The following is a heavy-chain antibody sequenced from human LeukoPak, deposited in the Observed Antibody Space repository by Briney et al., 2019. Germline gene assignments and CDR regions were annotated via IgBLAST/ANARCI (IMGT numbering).Heavy chain of an antibody. Sequence: GGSLRLSCAASGFTFSSYWMSWVRQAPGKGLEWVDNIKEGGSEKKYYEDSGKVRFTISRDNTKKSLYLQINSLIAEDTAVYYCARGGYRYEYWGQGTLVTVSS. CDR3: ARGGYRYEY. CDR1: GFTFSSYW. D-gene: IGHD5-12*01. J-gene: IGHJ4*02. CDR2: IKEGGSEKK. V-gene: IGHV3-7*04.